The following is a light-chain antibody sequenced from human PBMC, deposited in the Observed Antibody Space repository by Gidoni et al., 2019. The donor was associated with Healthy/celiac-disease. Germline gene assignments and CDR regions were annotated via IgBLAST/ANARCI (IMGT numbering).Light chain of an antibody. CDR2: DVS. V-gene: IGLV2-11*01. CDR3: CSYAGSYTLV. CDR1: SSDVGGYHY. J-gene: IGLJ2*01. Sequence: QSALTQPRAVSGSPGQSVTISCTGTSSDVGGYHYVSWYQQHPAKAPKLMIYDVSKRPSGVPDRFSGSKSGNTASLTISGLQAEDEADYYCCSYAGSYTLVFGGGTKLTVL.